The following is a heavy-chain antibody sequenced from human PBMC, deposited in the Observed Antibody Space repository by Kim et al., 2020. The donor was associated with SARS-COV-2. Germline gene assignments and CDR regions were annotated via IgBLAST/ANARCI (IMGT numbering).Heavy chain of an antibody. V-gene: IGHV4-59*08. CDR1: GDSMSADY. D-gene: IGHD3-10*02. CDR2: VYFRGTT. CDR3: ARRETRDLFTSD. Sequence: SETLSLTCTVSGDSMSADYWNWIRQSPGKGLEWIGYVYFRGTTSYNPSLKSQVTISIDMSKSQFSLKLNSVTAADTAVYYCARRETRDLFTSDWG. J-gene: IGHJ1*01.